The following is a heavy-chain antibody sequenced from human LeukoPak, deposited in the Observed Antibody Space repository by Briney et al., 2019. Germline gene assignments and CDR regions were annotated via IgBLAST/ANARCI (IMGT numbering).Heavy chain of an antibody. CDR3: ARVGSISGWYPFDF. CDR1: GYTISSGYY. Sequence: SETLSLTCSVTGYTISSGYYWVWIRQPPGKGLEWMGSIYYSGSTYYNPSLKSLVTISVDTSKTQFSLKLSSVTAADTAVYYCARVGSISGWYPFDFWGLGTLVIVSS. CDR2: IYYSGST. V-gene: IGHV4-38-2*02. D-gene: IGHD6-19*01. J-gene: IGHJ4*02.